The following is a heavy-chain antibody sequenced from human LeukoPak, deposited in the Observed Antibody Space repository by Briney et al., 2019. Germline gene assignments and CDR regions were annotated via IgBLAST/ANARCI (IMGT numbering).Heavy chain of an antibody. V-gene: IGHV5-51*01. Sequence: GESLKISCKGSGYSCTSYWIGWVRQMPGKGLEWMGIIYPGDSDTRYSPSFQGQFTISADKSISTAYLQWSSLKASDTAMYYCARPHYYDSSGYYFDYWGQGTLVTVSS. J-gene: IGHJ4*02. D-gene: IGHD3-22*01. CDR2: IYPGDSDT. CDR1: GYSCTSYW. CDR3: ARPHYYDSSGYYFDY.